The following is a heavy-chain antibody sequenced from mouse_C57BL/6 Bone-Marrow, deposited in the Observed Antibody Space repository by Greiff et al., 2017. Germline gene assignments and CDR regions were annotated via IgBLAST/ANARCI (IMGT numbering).Heavy chain of an antibody. Sequence: QVQLQQSGAELVMPGASVKLSCKASGCTFTSYWMHWVKQRPGQGLEWIGEIDPSDSYTNYTQKFKGKSTLTVDKSSSTAYMQLSSLTSEASAVYYCASPAYYSNFYAMDYWGQGTSVTVSS. V-gene: IGHV1-69*01. CDR1: GCTFTSYW. CDR2: IDPSDSYT. J-gene: IGHJ4*01. CDR3: ASPAYYSNFYAMDY. D-gene: IGHD2-5*01.